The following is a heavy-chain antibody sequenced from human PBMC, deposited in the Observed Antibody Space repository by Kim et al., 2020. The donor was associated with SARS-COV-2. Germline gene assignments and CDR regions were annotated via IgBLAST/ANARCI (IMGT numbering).Heavy chain of an antibody. D-gene: IGHD3-22*01. J-gene: IGHJ4*02. CDR1: GGSMSSRPYN. CDR2: VYYNGNT. CDR3: ATNSRGYIYFDL. Sequence: SETLSLTCTVSGGSMSSRPYNWVWIRQPPGKGLEWIGSVYYNGNTYYNPSLKSRATVSVDTSKNQFSLRLTSVTAADTAVFYCATNSRGYIYFDLWGQGILVTVSS. V-gene: IGHV4-39*01.